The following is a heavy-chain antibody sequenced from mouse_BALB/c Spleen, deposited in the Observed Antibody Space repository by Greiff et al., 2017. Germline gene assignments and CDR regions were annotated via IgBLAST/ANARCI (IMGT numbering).Heavy chain of an antibody. CDR3: ASITTATLYAMDY. D-gene: IGHD1-2*01. CDR1: GYTFSSYW. V-gene: IGHV1-9*01. Sequence: QVQLQQSGAELMKPGASVKISCKATGYTFSSYWIEWVKQRPGHGLEWIGEILPGSGSTNYNEKFKGKATFTADTSSNTAYMQLSSLTSEDSAVYYCASITTATLYAMDYWGQGTSVTVSS. CDR2: ILPGSGST. J-gene: IGHJ4*01.